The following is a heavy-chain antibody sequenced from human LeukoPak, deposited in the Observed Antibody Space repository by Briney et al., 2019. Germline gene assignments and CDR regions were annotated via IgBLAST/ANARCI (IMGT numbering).Heavy chain of an antibody. V-gene: IGHV1-69*01. J-gene: IGHJ4*02. Sequence: GSSVKVSCKASGGTFSSYAISWVRQAPGQGLEWMGGIIPIFGTANYAQKFQGRVTITADESTSTAYMELSSLRSEDTAVYYCARVGSRYYYDSSGYYYEDYWGQGTLVTVSS. CDR3: ARVGSRYYYDSSGYYYEDY. CDR2: IIPIFGTA. CDR1: GGTFSSYA. D-gene: IGHD3-22*01.